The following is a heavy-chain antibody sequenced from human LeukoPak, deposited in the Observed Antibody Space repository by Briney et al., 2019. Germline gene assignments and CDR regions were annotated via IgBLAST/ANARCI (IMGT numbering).Heavy chain of an antibody. CDR3: ARSLYGHYFDA. CDR1: GGSISSYY. Sequence: PSETLSLTCTVSGGSISSYYWSWIRQPPGKGLEWIGYIHNSGSTKYNPSLESRVSMSVDTSKNQFSLRVTSVTAADTADTAVYYCARSLYGHYFDAWGHGTLVTVSS. D-gene: IGHD3-10*01. CDR2: IHNSGST. J-gene: IGHJ4*01. V-gene: IGHV4-59*01.